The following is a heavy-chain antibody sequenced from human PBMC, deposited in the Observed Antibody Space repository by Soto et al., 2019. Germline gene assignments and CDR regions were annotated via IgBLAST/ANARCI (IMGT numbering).Heavy chain of an antibody. V-gene: IGHV1-8*01. CDR1: GYTFTSYD. CDR2: MNPNSGNT. CDR3: ARGVRAAVTTSRSYYYYYMAV. Sequence: QVQLVQSGAEVKKPGASVKVSCKASGYTFTSYDINWVRQATGQGLEWMGWMNPNSGNTGYAQKFQGRVTMTRNTSISTAYMELSSLRSEDTAVYYCARGVRAAVTTSRSYYYYYMAVWGKGTTVTVSS. J-gene: IGHJ6*03. D-gene: IGHD4-4*01.